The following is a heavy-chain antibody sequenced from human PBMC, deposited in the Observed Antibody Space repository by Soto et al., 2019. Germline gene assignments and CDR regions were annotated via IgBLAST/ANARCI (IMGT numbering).Heavy chain of an antibody. J-gene: IGHJ4*02. V-gene: IGHV4-4*02. CDR1: NGSISSSNW. CDR3: ARAVAGLDFDY. CDR2: IYHTGST. D-gene: IGHD6-19*01. Sequence: HVQLQESGPGLVKASETLSLTCAVSNGSISSSNWWNWVRQPPGMELEWIGEIYHTGSTNYNPSLKSRVSISVDKSKNQFSLRLNSVTAADTAVYYCARAVAGLDFDYWGQGTLVTVSS.